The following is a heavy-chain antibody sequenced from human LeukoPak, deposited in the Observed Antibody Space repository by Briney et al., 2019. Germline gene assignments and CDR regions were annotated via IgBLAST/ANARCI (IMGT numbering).Heavy chain of an antibody. J-gene: IGHJ4*02. V-gene: IGHV4-59*08. CDR1: GGSISSYY. CDR3: ARMNDFWSGYYALYYFDY. Sequence: SETLSLTCTVSGGSISSYYWSWIRQPPGKGLEWIGYIYYSGSTNYNPSLKSRVTISVDTSKNQFSLKLSSVTAADTAVYYCARMNDFWSGYYALYYFDYWGQGTLVTVSS. D-gene: IGHD3-3*01. CDR2: IYYSGST.